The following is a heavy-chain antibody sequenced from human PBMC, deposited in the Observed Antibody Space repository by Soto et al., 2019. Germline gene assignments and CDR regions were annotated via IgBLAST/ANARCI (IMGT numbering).Heavy chain of an antibody. CDR1: GFSLSTSGVG. CDR2: IYWSGDE. D-gene: IGHD6-6*01. Sequence: SGPTLVNPTQTLTLTCSFSGFSLSTSGVGVGWIRQPPGKALEWLALIYWSGDEHYRPSLKSRLTITKDTSNNQVVLTMTNMDTVDTATYYCARGLAARPVIAFDIWGQGTMVTVSS. CDR3: ARGLAARPVIAFDI. V-gene: IGHV2-5*01. J-gene: IGHJ3*02.